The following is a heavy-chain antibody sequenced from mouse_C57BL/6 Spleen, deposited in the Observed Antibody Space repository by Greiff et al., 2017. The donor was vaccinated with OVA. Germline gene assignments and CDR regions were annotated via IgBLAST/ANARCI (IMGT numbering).Heavy chain of an antibody. CDR2: IWSGGST. V-gene: IGHV2-2*01. D-gene: IGHD2-4*01. CDR3: ARNRADDYEGEYYYAMDY. CDR1: GFSLTSYG. Sequence: VQLQQSGPGLVQPSQSLSITCTVSGFSLTSYGVHWVRQSPGKGLEWLGVIWSGGSTDYNAAFISRLSISKDNSKSQVFFKMNSLQADDTAIYYCARNRADDYEGEYYYAMDYWGQGTSVTVSS. J-gene: IGHJ4*01.